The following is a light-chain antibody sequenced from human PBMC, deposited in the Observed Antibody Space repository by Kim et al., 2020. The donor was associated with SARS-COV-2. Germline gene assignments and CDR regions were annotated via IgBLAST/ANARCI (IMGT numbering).Light chain of an antibody. J-gene: IGLJ3*02. CDR2: RNN. Sequence: QAGLTQPPSVSKGLRQTATLTCTGNSNIVGNQGAAWLQQHQGHPPKLLSYRNNNRPSGISERFSASRSGNTASLTITGLQPEDEADYYCSALDSSLSAHLPWVCGGGTQLTVL. CDR1: SNIVGNQG. CDR3: SALDSSLSAHLPWV. V-gene: IGLV10-54*02.